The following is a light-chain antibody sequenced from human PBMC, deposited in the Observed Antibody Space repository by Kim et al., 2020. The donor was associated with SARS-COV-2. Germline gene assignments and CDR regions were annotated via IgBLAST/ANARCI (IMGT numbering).Light chain of an antibody. J-gene: IGLJ2*01. CDR3: KSRDSSGNLLV. Sequence: ALGQTVRITCQGDNLRTYYASWYQRKPGQAPVLVIFGKNNRPSGIPDRFSGSSSGNTASLTITGAQAEDEADYYCKSRDSSGNLLVFGGGTKVTVL. V-gene: IGLV3-19*01. CDR1: NLRTYY. CDR2: GKN.